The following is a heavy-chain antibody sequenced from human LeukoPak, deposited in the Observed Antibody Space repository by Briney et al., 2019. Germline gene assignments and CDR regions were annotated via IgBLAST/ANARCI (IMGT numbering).Heavy chain of an antibody. CDR1: GFTFSNAW. J-gene: IGHJ4*02. CDR2: IKSKSNGGTT. Sequence: GGSLRLSCAASGFTFSNAWMNWVRQAPGKGLEWVGRIKSKSNGGTTDYDAPVKGRFNISRDDSKHTLYLQMNSLKTEDTAVYDCTRYTAMFDWGQGTLVTVSS. CDR3: TRYTAMFD. V-gene: IGHV3-15*07. D-gene: IGHD5-18*01.